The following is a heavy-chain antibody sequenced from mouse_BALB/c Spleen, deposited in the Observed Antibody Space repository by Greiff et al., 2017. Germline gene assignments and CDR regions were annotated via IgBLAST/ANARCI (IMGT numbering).Heavy chain of an antibody. CDR3: TRAQGDPGDY. CDR2: ISSGGSYT. J-gene: IGHJ2*01. CDR1: GFTFSSYT. Sequence: EVQRVESGGGLVKPGGSLKLSCAASGFTFSSYTMSWVRQTPEKRLEWVATISSGGSYTYYPDSVKGRFTISRDNAKNTLYLQMSSLKSEDTAMYYCTRAQGDPGDYWGQGTTLTVSS. V-gene: IGHV5-6-4*01.